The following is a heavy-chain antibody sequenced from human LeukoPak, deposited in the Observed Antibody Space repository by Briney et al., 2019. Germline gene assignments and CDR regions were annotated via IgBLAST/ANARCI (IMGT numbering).Heavy chain of an antibody. CDR3: ARSLSGCLDY. CDR2: ISAYNGNT. J-gene: IGHJ4*02. CDR1: GSTFTFYD. V-gene: IGHV1-18*01. Sequence: GASVKLSFNCAGSTFTFYDNNMVRHPPGPGLEWMGWISAYNGNTNYAQKLQGRVTMTTDTSTSTAYMELRSLRSDDTAVYYCARSLSGCLDYWGQGTLVTVSS. D-gene: IGHD2-8*01.